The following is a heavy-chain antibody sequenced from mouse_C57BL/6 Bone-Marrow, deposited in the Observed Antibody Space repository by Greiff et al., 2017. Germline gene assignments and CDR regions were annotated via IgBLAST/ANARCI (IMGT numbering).Heavy chain of an antibody. D-gene: IGHD3-2*02. CDR2: FYPGSGSI. CDR1: GYTFTEYT. J-gene: IGHJ3*01. CDR3: ARHEDRGQLRLPAWFAD. Sequence: QVQLQQSGAELVKPGASVKLSCKASGYTFTEYTIHWVKQRSGQGLEWIGWFYPGSGSIKYNEKFKDKATLTADKSSSTVYMELSRLTSEDSAVYFCARHEDRGQLRLPAWFADWGQGTLVTVSA. V-gene: IGHV1-62-2*01.